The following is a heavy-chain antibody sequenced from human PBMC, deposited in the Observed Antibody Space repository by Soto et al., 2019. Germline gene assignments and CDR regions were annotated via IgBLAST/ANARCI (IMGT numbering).Heavy chain of an antibody. V-gene: IGHV4-34*01. CDR2: INHSGST. CDR3: ASSVRRITIFGVVPRAGRRFDY. J-gene: IGHJ4*02. Sequence: QVQLQQWGAGLLKPSETLSLTCAVYGGSFSGYYWSWIRQPPGKGLEWIGEINHSGSTNYNPSLKRRVTISVDTSKNQFSLKLSSVTAADTAVYYCASSVRRITIFGVVPRAGRRFDYWGQGTLVTVSS. D-gene: IGHD3-3*01. CDR1: GGSFSGYY.